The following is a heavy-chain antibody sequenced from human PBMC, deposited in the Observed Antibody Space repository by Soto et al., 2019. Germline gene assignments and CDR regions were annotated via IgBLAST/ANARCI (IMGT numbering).Heavy chain of an antibody. J-gene: IGHJ4*02. CDR1: GYNFNAYY. V-gene: IGHV1-2*02. D-gene: IGHD3-16*01. Sequence: ASVKVSCKTSGYNFNAYYVHWVRQVPGHGLEWMGYINANSAGTNYAQKFQGRLTMTSDTSIRSVSMQLSRLTSDDTAFYYCARSRSTVSRGSLLDYWGLGTLVTVSS. CDR2: INANSAGT. CDR3: ARSRSTVSRGSLLDY.